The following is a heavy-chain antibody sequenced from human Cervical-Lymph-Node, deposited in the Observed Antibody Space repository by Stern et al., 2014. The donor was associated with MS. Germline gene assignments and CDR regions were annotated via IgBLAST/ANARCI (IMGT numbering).Heavy chain of an antibody. V-gene: IGHV3-53*01. D-gene: IGHD3-3*01. Sequence: EVQLVESGGGLIQPGGSLRLSCAASGFTVSSNYMSWVRQSPGPGLPWVSLLYTDGSTYYADSVKGRFTISRDHSKNTLYLQMNSLGAEDTALYYCARAIFGVVTPTMAPDAFDIWGQGTMVTVSS. CDR3: ARAIFGVVTPTMAPDAFDI. CDR1: GFTVSSNY. CDR2: LYTDGST. J-gene: IGHJ3*02.